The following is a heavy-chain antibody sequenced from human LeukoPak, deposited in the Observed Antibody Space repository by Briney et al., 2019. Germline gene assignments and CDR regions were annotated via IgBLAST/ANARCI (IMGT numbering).Heavy chain of an antibody. V-gene: IGHV3-23*01. CDR3: AKLKYSSSWYYFDY. Sequence: PGGSLRLSCVASGFTFSSYAMSWVRQAPGKGLEWVSAISGSGGSTYYADSVKGRFTISRDNSKNTLYLQMNSLRAEDTAVYYCAKLKYSSSWYYFDYWGQGTLVTVSS. CDR2: ISGSGGST. CDR1: GFTFSSYA. D-gene: IGHD6-13*01. J-gene: IGHJ4*02.